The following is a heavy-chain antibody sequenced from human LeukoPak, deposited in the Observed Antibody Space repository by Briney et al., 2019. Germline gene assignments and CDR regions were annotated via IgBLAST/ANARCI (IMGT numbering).Heavy chain of an antibody. CDR3: AREVDTAMVDAFDI. J-gene: IGHJ3*02. D-gene: IGHD5-18*01. V-gene: IGHV4-59*01. Sequence: SETLSLTCTVSGGSISSYYWSCIRQPPGKGLEWIGYIYYSGSTNYNPSLKSRVTLSVDTSKNQFSLKLSSVTAADTAVYYCAREVDTAMVDAFDIWGQGTMVTVSS. CDR1: GGSISSYY. CDR2: IYYSGST.